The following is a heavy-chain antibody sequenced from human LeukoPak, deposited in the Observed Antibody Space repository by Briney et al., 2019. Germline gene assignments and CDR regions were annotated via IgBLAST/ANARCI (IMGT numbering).Heavy chain of an antibody. V-gene: IGHV4-39*01. CDR2: IYYSGST. J-gene: IGHJ6*02. D-gene: IGHD3-9*01. CDR1: GGSFSGYY. Sequence: SETLSLTCAVYGGSFSGYYWGWIRQPPGKGLEWIGSIYYSGSTYYNPSLKSRVTISVDTSKNQFSLKLSSVTAADTAVYYCATPGVLRYFDWLGRDYYYYGMDVWGQGTTVTVSS. CDR3: ATPGVLRYFDWLGRDYYYYGMDV.